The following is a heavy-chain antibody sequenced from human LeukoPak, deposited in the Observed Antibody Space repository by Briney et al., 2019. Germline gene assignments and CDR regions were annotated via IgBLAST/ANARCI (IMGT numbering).Heavy chain of an antibody. Sequence: PGGSLRLSCAASGFTFSSYWMSWVRQAPGKGLEWVSSISSSSSYIYYADSVKGRFTISRDNAKNSLYLQMNSLRAEDTAVYYCARVDYYDSSGYGEGDAFDIWGQGTMVTVSS. J-gene: IGHJ3*02. CDR2: ISSSSSYI. V-gene: IGHV3-21*01. CDR1: GFTFSSYW. D-gene: IGHD3-22*01. CDR3: ARVDYYDSSGYGEGDAFDI.